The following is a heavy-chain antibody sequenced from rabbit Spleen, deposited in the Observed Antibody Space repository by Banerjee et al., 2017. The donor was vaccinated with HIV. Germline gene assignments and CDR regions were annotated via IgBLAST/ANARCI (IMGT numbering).Heavy chain of an antibody. CDR1: GVSFSSSSY. J-gene: IGHJ6*01. CDR2: IYAGSSAST. D-gene: IGHD1-1*01. Sequence: QSLEESGGDLVKPGASLTLTCTASGVSFSSSSYMCWVRQAPGKGLEWIACIYAGSSASTYSASWAKGRFTISKTSSTTVTLQMTSLTVADTATYFCARDTSSSFSSYGMDLWGPGTLVTVS. CDR3: ARDTSSSFSSYGMDL. V-gene: IGHV1S40*01.